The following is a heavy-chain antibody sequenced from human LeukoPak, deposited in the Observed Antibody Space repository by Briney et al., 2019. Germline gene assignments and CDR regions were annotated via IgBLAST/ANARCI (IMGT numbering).Heavy chain of an antibody. V-gene: IGHV1-24*01. D-gene: IGHD6-13*01. CDR2: FDPEDGET. CDR3: ARLHSSSSWFDYYYYYMDV. Sequence: ASVKVSCKVSGYTLTELSMHWVRQAPGKGLEWMGGFDPEDGETIYAQKLQGRVTMTTDTSTSTAYMELRSLRSDDTAVYYCARLHSSSSWFDYYYYYMDVWGKGTTVTVSS. J-gene: IGHJ6*03. CDR1: GYTLTELS.